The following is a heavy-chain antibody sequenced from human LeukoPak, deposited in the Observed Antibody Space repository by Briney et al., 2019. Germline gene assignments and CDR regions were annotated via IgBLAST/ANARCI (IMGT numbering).Heavy chain of an antibody. CDR3: AKIVGGYDSSGYVANGQLDY. CDR2: ISGSGGST. D-gene: IGHD3-22*01. V-gene: IGHV3-23*01. CDR1: GFTFSSYA. J-gene: IGHJ4*02. Sequence: AGGPLRLSCAASGFTFSSYAMSWVRQAPGEGLEWVSAISGSGGSTYYADSVKGRFTISRDNSKNTLYLQMDSLRAEDTAVYYCAKIVGGYDSSGYVANGQLDYWGQGTLVTVSS.